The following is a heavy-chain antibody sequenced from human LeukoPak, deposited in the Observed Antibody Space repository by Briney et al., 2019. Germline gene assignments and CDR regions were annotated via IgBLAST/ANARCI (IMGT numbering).Heavy chain of an antibody. D-gene: IGHD3-3*01. CDR3: AKIGGLEWLLPSYYYYGMDV. V-gene: IGHV3-23*01. J-gene: IGHJ6*02. CDR1: GFTFSSYA. CDR2: ISGSGGST. Sequence: YPGGSLRLSCAASGFTFSSYAMSWVRQAPGKGLEWVSAISGSGGSTYYADSVKGRFTISRDNSKNTLYLRMNSLRAEDTAVYYCAKIGGLEWLLPSYYYYGMDVWGQGTTVTVSS.